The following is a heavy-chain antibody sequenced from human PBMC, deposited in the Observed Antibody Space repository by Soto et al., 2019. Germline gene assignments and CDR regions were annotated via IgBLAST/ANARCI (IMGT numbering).Heavy chain of an antibody. CDR2: ISASGGST. CDR3: AARLDSSAYLA. Sequence: EVQLLESGGGLVQPGGSLRLSCAASEFTFSSHAMSWVRQAPGKGLEWVSSISASGGSTFYVDSVKGRFTISRDNSKNSLYPQMISLRAEDTAVYFCAARLDSSAYLAWGQGTLVTVSS. CDR1: EFTFSSHA. D-gene: IGHD3-22*01. V-gene: IGHV3-23*01. J-gene: IGHJ5*02.